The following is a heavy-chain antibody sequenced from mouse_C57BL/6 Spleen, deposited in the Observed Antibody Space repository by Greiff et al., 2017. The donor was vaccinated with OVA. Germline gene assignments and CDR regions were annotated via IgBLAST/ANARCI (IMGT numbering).Heavy chain of an antibody. CDR2: IWTGGGT. D-gene: IGHD3-2*02. CDR3: ARNEAQATPYAMDY. V-gene: IGHV2-9-1*01. J-gene: IGHJ4*01. CDR1: GFSLTSYA. Sequence: VMLVESGPGLVAPSQSLSITCTVSGFSLTSYAISWVRQPPGKGLEWLGVIWTGGGTNYNSALKSRLSISKDNSKSQVFLKMNSLQTDDTARYYCARNEAQATPYAMDYWGQGTSVTVSS.